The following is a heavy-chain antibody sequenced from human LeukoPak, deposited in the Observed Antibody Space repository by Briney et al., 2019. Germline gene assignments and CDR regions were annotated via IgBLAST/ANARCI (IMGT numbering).Heavy chain of an antibody. Sequence: GASVSVSCKASGYTFTVYYMHWVRQAPGQGLVWMGWINPNSGGTNYAHKFQGGVTMTRDTSISTAYMELSRLRSDDTAVYYCARGEGYCSSTSCYYPVDPWGQGTLVTVSS. CDR3: ARGEGYCSSTSCYYPVDP. V-gene: IGHV1-2*02. CDR1: GYTFTVYY. D-gene: IGHD2-2*01. CDR2: INPNSGGT. J-gene: IGHJ5*02.